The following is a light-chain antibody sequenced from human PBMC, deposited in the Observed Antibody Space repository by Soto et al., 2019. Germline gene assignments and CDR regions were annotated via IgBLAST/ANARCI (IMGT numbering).Light chain of an antibody. CDR1: DIGSKS. Sequence: SSALTKPPSVSVATGQTVRVTCGGKDIGSKSVHWYQQKTGQAPVLVVYDDSDRPSGIPERFSGSNSGNTATLTISSVEAGDEADYHCHVWDRASDHYVFGTGTKVTVL. CDR2: DDS. V-gene: IGLV3-21*02. J-gene: IGLJ1*01. CDR3: HVWDRASDHYV.